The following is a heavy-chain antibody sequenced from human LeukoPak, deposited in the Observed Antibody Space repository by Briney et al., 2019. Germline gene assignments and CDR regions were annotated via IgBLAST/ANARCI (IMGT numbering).Heavy chain of an antibody. CDR1: GFTFSSYG. V-gene: IGHV3-23*01. CDR2: FSGSGDST. Sequence: AGGSLRLSCAASGFTFSSYGMSWVRQAPGKGLEWVSSFSGSGDSTHYADSVKGRFTISRDNSKNTLYLQMNSLRAEDTAVYYCAKDSLNWFGESISWGQGTLVTVSS. D-gene: IGHD3-10*01. CDR3: AKDSLNWFGESIS. J-gene: IGHJ5*02.